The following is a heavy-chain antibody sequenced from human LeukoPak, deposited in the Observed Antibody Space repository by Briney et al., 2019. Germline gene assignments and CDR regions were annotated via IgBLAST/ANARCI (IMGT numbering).Heavy chain of an antibody. CDR3: ARDTGNSGAFDI. V-gene: IGHV3-64*01. Sequence: GGSLRLSCAASGFTFSSYAMHWVRQAPGKGLEYVSAISSNGGSTYYANSVKGRFTISRDNSKNTLYLQMGSLRAEDMAVYYCARDTGNSGAFDIWGQGTMVTVSS. D-gene: IGHD4-23*01. CDR2: ISSNGGST. CDR1: GFTFSSYA. J-gene: IGHJ3*02.